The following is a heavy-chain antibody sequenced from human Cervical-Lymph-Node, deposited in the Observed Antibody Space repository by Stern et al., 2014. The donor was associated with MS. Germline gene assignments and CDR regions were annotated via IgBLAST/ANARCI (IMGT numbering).Heavy chain of an antibody. CDR2: ITWNSGQI. V-gene: IGHV3-9*01. D-gene: IGHD6-19*01. CDR3: AKDVGGGWFGMDV. Sequence: VQLVESGGGLVQPGRSLRVSCAASGFTFDDYAMHWVRQAPGKGLEWVSGITWNSGQIGYADSVKGRFTISRDNAKNSLYLQMNSLRTEDTALYYCAKDVGGGWFGMDVWGQGTTVTVSS. CDR1: GFTFDDYA. J-gene: IGHJ6*02.